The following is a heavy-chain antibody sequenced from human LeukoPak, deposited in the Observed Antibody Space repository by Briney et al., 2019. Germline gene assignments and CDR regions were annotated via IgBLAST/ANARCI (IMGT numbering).Heavy chain of an antibody. Sequence: SVEVSCKASGGTFSSYAISWVRQAPGQGLEWMGGIIPIFGTANYAQKFQGRVTITTDESTSTAYMELSSLRSEDTAVYYCARSHPAAAGDAFDIWGQGTMVTVSS. CDR1: GGTFSSYA. CDR3: ARSHPAAAGDAFDI. D-gene: IGHD2-2*01. J-gene: IGHJ3*02. V-gene: IGHV1-69*05. CDR2: IIPIFGTA.